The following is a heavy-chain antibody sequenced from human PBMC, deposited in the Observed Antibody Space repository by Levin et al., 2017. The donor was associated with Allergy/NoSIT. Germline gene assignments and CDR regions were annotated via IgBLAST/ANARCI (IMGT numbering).Heavy chain of an antibody. CDR3: ARPTYDSRTHTFDI. CDR1: GYSFTNYY. V-gene: IGHV5-10-1*01. D-gene: IGHD3-10*01. CDR2: VDPSDSYT. J-gene: IGHJ3*02. Sequence: GESLKISCTGSGYSFTNYYITWVRQKPGKGLEWMGRVDPSDSYTNYSPSFKGHVTISTENSISTAYLEWSSLKASDTAMYYCARPTYDSRTHTFDIWGQGTMVTVSS.